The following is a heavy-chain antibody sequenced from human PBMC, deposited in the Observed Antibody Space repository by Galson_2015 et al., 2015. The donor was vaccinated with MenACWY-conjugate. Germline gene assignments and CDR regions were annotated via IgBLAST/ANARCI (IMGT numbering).Heavy chain of an antibody. J-gene: IGHJ5*02. CDR3: ARDYGSGTYYRGWFDP. V-gene: IGHV3-48*02. CDR1: RISFRTYH. D-gene: IGHD3-10*01. CDR2: ISSTSTTI. Sequence: SLRLSCAASRISFRTYHMNWVRQAPGKGLEWVSYISSTSTTIYYADSVKGRFTISRDNAKNSLYLQMNSLRDEDTAVYYCARDYGSGTYYRGWFDPWGQGTLVTVSS.